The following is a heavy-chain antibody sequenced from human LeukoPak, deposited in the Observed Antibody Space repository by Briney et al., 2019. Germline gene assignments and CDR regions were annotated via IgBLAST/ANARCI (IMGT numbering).Heavy chain of an antibody. J-gene: IGHJ4*02. CDR3: AKKASSSSFRFDY. CDR2: ISERGGST. CDR1: GITLSNYG. Sequence: PGGSLRLSCVVSGITLSNYGMSWVRQAPGKGLEWVSGISERGGSTNYADSVKGRFTISRDNSKNTLYLQMNSLRAEDTAVYYCAKKASSSSFRFDYWGQGTLVTVSS. V-gene: IGHV3-23*01. D-gene: IGHD6-6*01.